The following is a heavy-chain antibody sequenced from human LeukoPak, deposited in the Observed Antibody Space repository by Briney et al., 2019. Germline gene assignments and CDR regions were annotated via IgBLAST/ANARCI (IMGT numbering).Heavy chain of an antibody. V-gene: IGHV4-4*02. J-gene: IGHJ4*02. CDR2: IYHSGST. D-gene: IGHD4-17*01. Sequence: SGTLSLTCAVSGGSISGNNWWSWVRQPPGKGLEWIGEIYHSGSTTYNPSLKSRVTISVDESKNQFSLKLSSVTAADTAVYYCARNGDLCIDYWGQGTLVTVSS. CDR1: GGSISGNNW. CDR3: ARNGDLCIDY.